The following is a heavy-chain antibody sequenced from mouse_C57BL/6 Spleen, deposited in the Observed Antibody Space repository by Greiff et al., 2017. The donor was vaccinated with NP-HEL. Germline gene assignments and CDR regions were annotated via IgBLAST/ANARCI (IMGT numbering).Heavy chain of an antibody. D-gene: IGHD4-1*01. CDR3: ARAWDYFDY. CDR2: ISYDGSN. Sequence: DVQLQESGPGLVKPSQSLSLTCSVTGYSITSGYYWNWIRQFPGNKLEWMGYISYDGSNNYNPSLKNRISITRDTSKNQVFLKLNSVTTEDTATYYCARAWDYFDYWGQGTTLTVSS. CDR1: GYSITSGYY. J-gene: IGHJ2*01. V-gene: IGHV3-6*01.